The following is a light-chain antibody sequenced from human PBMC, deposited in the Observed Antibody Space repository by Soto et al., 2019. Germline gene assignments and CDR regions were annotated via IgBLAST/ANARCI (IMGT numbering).Light chain of an antibody. CDR1: QTISSW. J-gene: IGKJ4*01. V-gene: IGKV1-5*03. Sequence: DILMAQSPSTRYASVGDTVAITCRASQTISSWVAWYQQKPGRATKLLIYKASSLESGVPSRFSGSGSGTEFTLTISGLQPDDFAYYDCQQYTTYFSLTFGGGTQVDIK. CDR3: QQYTTYFSLT. CDR2: KAS.